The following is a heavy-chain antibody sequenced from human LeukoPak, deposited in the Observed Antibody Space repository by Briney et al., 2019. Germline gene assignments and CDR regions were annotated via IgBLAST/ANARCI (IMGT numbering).Heavy chain of an antibody. J-gene: IGHJ6*02. CDR1: GGSIRSYY. CDR2: IYYSGST. Sequence: SETLSLTCTVSGGSIRSYYWSWIRQPPGKGLEWIGYIYYSGSTNYNPSLKSRVTISVDTSKNQFSLKLSSVTAADTAVYYCARVRYSSPSVGMDVWGQGTTVTVSS. V-gene: IGHV4-59*01. CDR3: ARVRYSSPSVGMDV. D-gene: IGHD6-13*01.